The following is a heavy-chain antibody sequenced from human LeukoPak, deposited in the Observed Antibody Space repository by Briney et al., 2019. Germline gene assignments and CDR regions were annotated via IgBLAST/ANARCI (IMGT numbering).Heavy chain of an antibody. CDR3: ARDNDFFDY. J-gene: IGHJ4*02. Sequence: SETLSPTCSVSGGSINTYYWSCIRQPAGKGLEWIGRIHSSGSTHYNPSLKSRVTMSLDTSKNQFSLKLTSVTAADMAVYYCARDNDFFDYWGQGTLVTVSS. CDR1: GGSINTYY. V-gene: IGHV4-4*07. CDR2: IHSSGST.